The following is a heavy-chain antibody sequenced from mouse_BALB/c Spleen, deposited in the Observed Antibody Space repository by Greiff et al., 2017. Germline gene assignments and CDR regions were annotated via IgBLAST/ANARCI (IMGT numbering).Heavy chain of an antibody. CDR1: GYAFSSYW. Sequence: VHLVESGAELVRPGSSVKISCKASGYAFSSYWMNWVKQRPGQGLEWIGQIYPGDGDTNYNGKFKGKATLTADKSSSTAYMQLSSLTSEDSAVYFCAREGGYDGAWFAYWGQGTLVTVSA. V-gene: IGHV1-80*01. D-gene: IGHD2-2*01. CDR2: IYPGDGDT. CDR3: AREGGYDGAWFAY. J-gene: IGHJ3*01.